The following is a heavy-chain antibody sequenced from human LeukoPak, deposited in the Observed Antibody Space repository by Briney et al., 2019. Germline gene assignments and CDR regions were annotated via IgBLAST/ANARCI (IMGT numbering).Heavy chain of an antibody. Sequence: PSETLSLTCTVSGGSISSYYWSWILQPPGKGLEWIGYIYYSGSTTYNPTLKSRVTISIDTSKNQFSLKLTSVTAADTALYYCARGANYGDYGLDAFDIWGQGTMVTVSS. D-gene: IGHD4-17*01. CDR3: ARGANYGDYGLDAFDI. CDR1: GGSISSYY. CDR2: IYYSGST. V-gene: IGHV4-59*01. J-gene: IGHJ3*02.